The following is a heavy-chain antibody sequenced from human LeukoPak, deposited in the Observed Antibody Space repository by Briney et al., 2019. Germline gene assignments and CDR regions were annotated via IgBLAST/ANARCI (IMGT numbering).Heavy chain of an antibody. CDR1: GGSISSSNW. D-gene: IGHD6-13*01. CDR3: ARARGRSSWGIHYYYYYMDV. Sequence: NPSETLSLTCAVSGGSISSSNWWSWVRQPPGKGLEWIGEIYHSGSTNYNPSLKSRVTISVDKSKNRFSLKLSSVTAADTAVYYSARARGRSSWGIHYYYYYMDVWGKGTTVTVSS. V-gene: IGHV4-4*02. J-gene: IGHJ6*03. CDR2: IYHSGST.